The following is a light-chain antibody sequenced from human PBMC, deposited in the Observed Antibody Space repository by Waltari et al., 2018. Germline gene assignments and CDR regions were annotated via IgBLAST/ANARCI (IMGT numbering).Light chain of an antibody. CDR1: RSDIGGYDY. Sequence: QSALTQPASVSGSPGQSITISCTGSRSDIGGYDYVSWYQHHPGKGPPVIIFEVNNRPSGVSDRFSGSKSGNTASLTISGLQAEDEADYYCNSFTSRTSQFIFGGGTKLTVL. CDR3: NSFTSRTSQFI. V-gene: IGLV2-14*01. CDR2: EVN. J-gene: IGLJ2*01.